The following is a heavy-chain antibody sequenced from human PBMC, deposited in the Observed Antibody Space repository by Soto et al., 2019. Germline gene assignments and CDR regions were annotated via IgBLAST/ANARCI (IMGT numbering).Heavy chain of an antibody. CDR1: GFTFSSYA. D-gene: IGHD5-12*01. Sequence: GGSLRLSCAASGFTFSSYAMSWVRQAPGKGLEWVSSISHSSGDTYYADSVKGRFTISRDNSRNTLYLQLSSLRDEDTAVYYCAKVDTWTYFDYWGQGTPVTVSS. CDR2: ISHSSGDT. CDR3: AKVDTWTYFDY. J-gene: IGHJ4*02. V-gene: IGHV3-23*01.